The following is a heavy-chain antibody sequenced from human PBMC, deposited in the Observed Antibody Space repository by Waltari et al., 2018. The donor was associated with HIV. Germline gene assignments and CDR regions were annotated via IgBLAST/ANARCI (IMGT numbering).Heavy chain of an antibody. CDR2: IYSTGSA. V-gene: IGHV4-59*13. Sequence: QVQLQESGPGLVKPSETLSLTCPVSGGSISSYYWSWIRQPPEKGLEWIGYIYSTGSANYNPSRKTRVNMSVDTSKNQFSLNLTSVTAADTAVYYCARVPGFSSGVFEYWGQGTLVTVSS. J-gene: IGHJ4*02. CDR3: ARVPGFSSGVFEY. CDR1: GGSISSYY. D-gene: IGHD6-19*01.